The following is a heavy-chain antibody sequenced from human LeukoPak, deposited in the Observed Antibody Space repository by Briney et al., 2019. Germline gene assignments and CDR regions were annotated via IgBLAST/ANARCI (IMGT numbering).Heavy chain of an antibody. CDR1: GGSISSYY. V-gene: IGHV4-4*07. Sequence: TLSLTXTVSGGSISSYYWSWIRQPAGKGLEWIGRIYTSGSTNYNPSLKSRVTMSVDTSKNQFSLKLSSVTAADTAVYYCARDRDCSSTSCYLGRSGYYYYYYMDVWGKGTTVTISS. J-gene: IGHJ6*03. D-gene: IGHD2-2*01. CDR3: ARDRDCSSTSCYLGRSGYYYYYYMDV. CDR2: IYTSGST.